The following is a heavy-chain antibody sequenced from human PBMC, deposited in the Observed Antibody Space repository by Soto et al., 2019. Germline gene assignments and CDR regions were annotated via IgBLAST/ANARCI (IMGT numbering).Heavy chain of an antibody. CDR1: GFTFSNAW. D-gene: IGHD2-2*01. Sequence: EVRLVESGGGLVKPGGSLRLSCAAPGFTFSNAWMSWVRQAPGKGLEWVGRIKSKTDGGTTDYAAPVKGRFTISRDDSKNTLYLQMNSLKTEDTAVFYCTTDVYCTSNYCWVDVWGQGTTVTVSS. V-gene: IGHV3-15*01. J-gene: IGHJ6*02. CDR3: TTDVYCTSNYCWVDV. CDR2: IKSKTDGGTT.